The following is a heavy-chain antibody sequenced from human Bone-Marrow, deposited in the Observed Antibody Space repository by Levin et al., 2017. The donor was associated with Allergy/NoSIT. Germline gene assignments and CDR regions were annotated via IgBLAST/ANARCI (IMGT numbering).Heavy chain of an antibody. V-gene: IGHV3-21*06. CDR3: ARSQGRSGWSYYYYGMDV. D-gene: IGHD6-19*01. J-gene: IGHJ6*02. CDR2: ISGNSHYV. CDR1: GFDFNTHD. Sequence: GGSLRLSCRGSGFDFNTHDMNWVRQAPGQGLEWVSSISGNSHYVYYADSVKGRFSISRDNAKNSMFLHMNSLRVEDTAVYYCARSQGRSGWSYYYYGMDVRSRGATLTVSS.